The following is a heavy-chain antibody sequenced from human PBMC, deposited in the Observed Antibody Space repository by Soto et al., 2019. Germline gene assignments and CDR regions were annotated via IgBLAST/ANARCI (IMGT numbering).Heavy chain of an antibody. CDR2: ISSSSSTI. Sequence: EVQLVESGGGLVQPGGSLRLSCAASGFTFSSYSMNWVRQAPGKGLEWDSYISSSSSTIYYADSVKGRFTISRDNAKNSLYLQMNSLRDEDTAVYYCARDRLELRSFWFDPWGQGTLVTVSS. V-gene: IGHV3-48*02. J-gene: IGHJ5*02. CDR3: ARDRLELRSFWFDP. CDR1: GFTFSSYS. D-gene: IGHD1-7*01.